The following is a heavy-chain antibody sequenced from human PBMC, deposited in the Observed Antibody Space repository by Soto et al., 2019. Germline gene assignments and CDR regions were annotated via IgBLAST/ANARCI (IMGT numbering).Heavy chain of an antibody. CDR1: GGSISSDDYY. CDR3: ARSTGRY. J-gene: IGHJ4*02. Sequence: QVQLQESGPGLVKPSQTLSLTCTVSGGSISSDDYYWSWIRQSPGRGLEWLGYIYFSGDTYYNPSLKSRLTISIDASKNQFSLKLRSMTAADTVVYYCARSTGRYWGPGTLVTVSS. V-gene: IGHV4-30-4*01. D-gene: IGHD2-21*01. CDR2: IYFSGDT.